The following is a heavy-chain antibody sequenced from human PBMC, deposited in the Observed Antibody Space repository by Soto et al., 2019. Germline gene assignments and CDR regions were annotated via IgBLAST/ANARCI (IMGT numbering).Heavy chain of an antibody. CDR1: GFTCRNHS. D-gene: IGHD6-19*01. V-gene: IGHV3-21*01. CDR2: ISSDSISI. CDR3: ARDSSGWSRDY. Sequence: PGRSLRVPWTASGFTCRNHSINWIRQAPGKGLEWVSLISSDSISIHYADSVKGRFTISRNNAENSLYLQMDNLRAEDTAVYHCARDSSGWSRDYWGPGTLVTVSS. J-gene: IGHJ4*02.